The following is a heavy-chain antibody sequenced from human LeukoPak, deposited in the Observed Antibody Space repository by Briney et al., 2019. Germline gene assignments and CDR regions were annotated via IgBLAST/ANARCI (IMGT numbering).Heavy chain of an antibody. CDR1: GFTFSSYA. CDR3: ANSEGFGYGDYGFDY. V-gene: IGHV3-23*01. Sequence: QTGGSLRLSCAASGFTFSSYAMSWVRQAPGKGLEWVSAISGSGGSTYYADSVKGRFTISRDNSKNTLYLQMNSLRAEDTAVYYCANSEGFGYGDYGFDYWGQGTLVTVSS. J-gene: IGHJ4*02. CDR2: ISGSGGST. D-gene: IGHD4-17*01.